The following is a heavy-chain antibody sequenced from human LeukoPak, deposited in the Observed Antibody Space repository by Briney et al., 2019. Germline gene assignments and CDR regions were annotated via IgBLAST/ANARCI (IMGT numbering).Heavy chain of an antibody. Sequence: GGSLRLSCAGSGFTFSSSAMNWVRQATGKGLEWVSGISGSGGSTYYADSVKGRFTISRDNSKNTLYLQMNSLRAEDTAVYYCAKRYYDSSPYTDYWGQGTLVTVSS. J-gene: IGHJ4*02. D-gene: IGHD3-22*01. V-gene: IGHV3-23*01. CDR1: GFTFSSSA. CDR3: AKRYYDSSPYTDY. CDR2: ISGSGGST.